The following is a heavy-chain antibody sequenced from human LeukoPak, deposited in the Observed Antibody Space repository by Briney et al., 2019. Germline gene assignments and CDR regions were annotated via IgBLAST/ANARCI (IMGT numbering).Heavy chain of an antibody. D-gene: IGHD3-22*01. CDR2: ISYNGNNK. CDR1: GFTFSSYS. J-gene: IGHJ4*02. V-gene: IGHV3-30*03. Sequence: GGSLRLSCAASGFTFSSYSMNWVRQAPGKGLEWVAVISYNGNNKYYADSVKGRFTISRDNFKNTLYLQMNSLRAEDTAVYYCARGYDSSSPFDYWGQGTLVTVSS. CDR3: ARGYDSSSPFDY.